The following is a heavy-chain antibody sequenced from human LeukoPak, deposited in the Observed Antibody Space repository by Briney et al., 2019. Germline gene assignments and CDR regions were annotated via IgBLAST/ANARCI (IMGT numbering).Heavy chain of an antibody. CDR2: IYTSGST. CDR3: ARSPYDILTGYYHPFDY. D-gene: IGHD3-9*01. CDR1: GGSISSYY. J-gene: IGHJ4*02. V-gene: IGHV4-4*07. Sequence: SETLSLTCTVSGGSISSYYWSWIRQPAGKGLEWIGRIYTSGSTNYNPSLKSRVTMSVDTSKNQFSLKLSSVTAADTAVYYCARSPYDILTGYYHPFDYWGQGTLVTVSS.